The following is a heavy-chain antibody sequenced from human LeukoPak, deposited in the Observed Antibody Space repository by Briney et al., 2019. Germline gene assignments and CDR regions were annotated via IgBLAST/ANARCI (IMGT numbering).Heavy chain of an antibody. D-gene: IGHD4-17*01. Sequence: GGSLRLSCAASGFTFCTYSMTWVRQAPGKGLEWVSYIGSSSTTIYYADSVKGRFTISRDNAKNSLYLQMSSLRAEDTAVYYCARDRVTTSSSWYLDLWGRGTLVTVSS. J-gene: IGHJ2*01. CDR2: IGSSSTTI. CDR1: GFTFCTYS. V-gene: IGHV3-48*04. CDR3: ARDRVTTSSSWYLDL.